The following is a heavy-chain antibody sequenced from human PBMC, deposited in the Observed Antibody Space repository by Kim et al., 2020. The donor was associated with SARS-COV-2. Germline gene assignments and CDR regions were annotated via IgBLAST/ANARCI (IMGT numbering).Heavy chain of an antibody. J-gene: IGHJ4*02. CDR1: GFTFSSCW. CDR2: INHDGSQK. V-gene: IGHV3-7*01. CDR3: VRSVDY. Sequence: GGSLRLSCAASGFTFSSCWMNWVRQAPGKGLEWVANINHDGSQKIYVDSVKGRCTISRDNAQNSLYLQMNSLRAEDTAVYYCVRSVDYWGQGTLVTVSS.